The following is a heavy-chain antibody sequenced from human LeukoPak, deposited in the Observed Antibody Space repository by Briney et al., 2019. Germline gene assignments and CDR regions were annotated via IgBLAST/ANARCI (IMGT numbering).Heavy chain of an antibody. CDR1: GGSISSYY. CDR3: ARGGGDYDDLWWFDP. V-gene: IGHV4-59*08. J-gene: IGHJ5*02. D-gene: IGHD3-22*01. CDR2: IYYSGST. Sequence: KTSETLSLTCTVSGGSISSYYWSWIRQPPGKGLEWIGYIYYSGSTNYNPSLKSRVTISVDTSKNRFSLKLSSVTAADTAVYYCARGGGDYDDLWWFDPWGQGTLVTVSS.